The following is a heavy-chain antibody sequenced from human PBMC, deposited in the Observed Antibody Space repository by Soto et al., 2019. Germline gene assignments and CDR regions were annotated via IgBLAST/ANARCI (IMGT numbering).Heavy chain of an antibody. J-gene: IGHJ6*02. CDR1: GFTFSSYS. CDR3: AKDGYYDGFDV. CDR2: ISSSSSTI. V-gene: IGHV3-48*01. Sequence: PGGSLRLSCAASGFTFSSYSMNWVRQAPGKGLEWVSYISSSSSTIYYADSVKGRFTISRDNAKNSLYLQMNSLRAEDTAIYHNAKDGYYDGFDVWSQGTTVTVSS.